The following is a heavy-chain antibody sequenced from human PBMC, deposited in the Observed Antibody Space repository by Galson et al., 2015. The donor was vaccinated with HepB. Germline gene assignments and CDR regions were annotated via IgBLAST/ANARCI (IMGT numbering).Heavy chain of an antibody. V-gene: IGHV3-30*18. D-gene: IGHD3-22*01. J-gene: IGHJ4*02. CDR2: ISYDGSNK. Sequence: SLRLSCAASGFTFSSYGMHWVRQAPGKGLEWVAVISYDGSNKYYADSVKGRFTISRDNSKNTLYLQMNSLRAEDTAVYYCAKEGWDSSGYSQYYFDYWGQGTLVTVSS. CDR1: GFTFSSYG. CDR3: AKEGWDSSGYSQYYFDY.